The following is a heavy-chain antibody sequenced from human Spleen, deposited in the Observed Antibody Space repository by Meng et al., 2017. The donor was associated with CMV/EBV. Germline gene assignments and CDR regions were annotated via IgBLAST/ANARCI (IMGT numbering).Heavy chain of an antibody. CDR2: ISSSSSYI. Sequence: GGSLRLSCAASGFTFSSYSMNWVRQAPGKGLEWVSSISSSSSYIYYADSLKGRFTISRDNAKNSLSLQMHSLSAEDTAVYYCARDRGYCSSTSCYYYDYWGQGTLVTVSS. CDR1: GFTFSSYS. D-gene: IGHD2-2*01. V-gene: IGHV3-21*01. CDR3: ARDRGYCSSTSCYYYDY. J-gene: IGHJ4*02.